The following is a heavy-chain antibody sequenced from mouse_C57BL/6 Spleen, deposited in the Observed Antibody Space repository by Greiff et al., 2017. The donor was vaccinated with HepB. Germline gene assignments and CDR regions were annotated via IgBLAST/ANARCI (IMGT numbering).Heavy chain of an antibody. J-gene: IGHJ4*01. CDR2: IYPGGGYT. D-gene: IGHD2-3*01. Sequence: QVQLKQSGAELVRPGTSVKMSCKASGYTFTNYWIGWAKQRPGHGLEWIGDIYPGGGYTNYNEKFKGKATLTADKSSSTAYMQFSSLTSEDSAIYYCARAIYDGYYSYAMDYWGQGTSVTVSS. CDR3: ARAIYDGYYSYAMDY. CDR1: GYTFTNYW. V-gene: IGHV1-63*01.